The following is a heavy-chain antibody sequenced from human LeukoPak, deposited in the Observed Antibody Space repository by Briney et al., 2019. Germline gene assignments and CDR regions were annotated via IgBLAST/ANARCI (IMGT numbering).Heavy chain of an antibody. V-gene: IGHV1-18*01. CDR2: ISAYNGNT. CDR1: GYTFTSYG. Sequence: ASVKVSCKASGYTFTSYGISWVRQAPGQGLEWMGWISAYNGNTNYAQKLQGRVTMTTDTSTSTAYMELRSLRADDTAAYYCARVSGIAARVREETLDYWGQGTLVTVSS. D-gene: IGHD6-6*01. CDR3: ARVSGIAARVREETLDY. J-gene: IGHJ4*02.